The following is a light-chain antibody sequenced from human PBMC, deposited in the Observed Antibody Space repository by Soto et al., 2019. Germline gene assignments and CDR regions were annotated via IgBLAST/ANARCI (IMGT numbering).Light chain of an antibody. CDR3: CSYAGATTVVV. V-gene: IGLV2-23*03. CDR2: EGN. Sequence: QSVLTQPVSVSGSPGQSITISCTGSSSDIGDYNLVSWYQQHPGKAPKLMIYEGNRRPSGVSNRFSGSKSDITASLTIFGLQPEDEADYYCCSYAGATTVVVFGGGTKLTVL. J-gene: IGLJ3*02. CDR1: SSDIGDYNL.